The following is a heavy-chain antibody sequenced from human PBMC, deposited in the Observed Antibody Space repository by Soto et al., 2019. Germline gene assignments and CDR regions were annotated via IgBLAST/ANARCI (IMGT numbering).Heavy chain of an antibody. CDR3: ASSEITFGGVIVGSAFDI. CDR2: ISSSSSTI. CDR1: GFTFSSYS. V-gene: IGHV3-48*02. Sequence: EVQLVESGGGLVQPGGSLRLSCAASGFTFSSYSMNWVRQAPGKGLEWVSYISSSSSTIYYADSVKGRFTISRDNAKNSLYLQMNSLRDEVTAVYYCASSEITFGGVIVGSAFDIWGQGTMVTVSS. J-gene: IGHJ3*02. D-gene: IGHD3-16*02.